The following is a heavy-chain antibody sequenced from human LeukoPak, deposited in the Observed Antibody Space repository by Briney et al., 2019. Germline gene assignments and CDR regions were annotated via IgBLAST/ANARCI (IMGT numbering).Heavy chain of an antibody. J-gene: IGHJ4*02. CDR2: TRNKANSYTT. D-gene: IGHD4-17*01. Sequence: GGSLRLSCAASGFTLSDHYMAWVRQAPGKGLEWVGRTRNKANSYTTEYAASVKGRFTISRDDSKNSLYLQMNSLKTEDTAVYYCARETYGDYWFDYWGQGTLVTVSS. CDR3: ARETYGDYWFDY. CDR1: GFTLSDHY. V-gene: IGHV3-72*01.